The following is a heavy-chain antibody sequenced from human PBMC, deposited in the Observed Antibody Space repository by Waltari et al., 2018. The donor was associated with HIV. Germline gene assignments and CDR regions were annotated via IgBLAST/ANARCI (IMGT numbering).Heavy chain of an antibody. J-gene: IGHJ6*02. V-gene: IGHV3-30*04. CDR1: GFTFSSYA. CDR3: ARDWRFGEPSYGMDV. CDR2: ISYDGSNK. Sequence: QVQLVESGGGVVQPGRSLRLSCAASGFTFSSYAMHWVRQAPGKGLEWVAVISYDGSNKYYADSVKGRFTISRDNSKNTLYLQMNSLRAEDTAVYYCARDWRFGEPSYGMDVRGQGTTVTVSS. D-gene: IGHD3-10*01.